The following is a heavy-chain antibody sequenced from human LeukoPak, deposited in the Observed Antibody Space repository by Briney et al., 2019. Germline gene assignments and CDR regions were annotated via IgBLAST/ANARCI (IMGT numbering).Heavy chain of an antibody. CDR3: ARGLNYYGSGSAFDY. Sequence: SQTLSLTCTVSGDSVSSGAYYWNWVRQPPGTGLEWIGYIYHSGNIYCNPSLRHRVSISVDRSKNQVSLMLSSVTAADSAVYYCARGLNYYGSGSAFDYWGQGTLVTVSS. J-gene: IGHJ4*02. CDR1: GDSVSSGAYY. D-gene: IGHD3-10*01. V-gene: IGHV4-30-2*01. CDR2: IYHSGNI.